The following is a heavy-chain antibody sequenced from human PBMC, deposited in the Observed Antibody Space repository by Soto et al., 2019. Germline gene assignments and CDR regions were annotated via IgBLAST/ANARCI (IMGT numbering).Heavy chain of an antibody. D-gene: IGHD1-26*01. Sequence: QVQLVESGGGVVQPGRSLRLSCAASGFTFSSYGMHWVRQAPGKGLEWVAVIWYDGSNKYYADSVKGRFTISRDNSKNTQYLQMNSLRAEDKAVYYCARDAVAAKGWELLHWGQGTLVTVSS. CDR1: GFTFSSYG. CDR2: IWYDGSNK. V-gene: IGHV3-33*01. CDR3: ARDAVAAKGWELLH. J-gene: IGHJ4*02.